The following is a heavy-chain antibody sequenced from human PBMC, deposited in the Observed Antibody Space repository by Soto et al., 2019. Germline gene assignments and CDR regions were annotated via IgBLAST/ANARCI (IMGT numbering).Heavy chain of an antibody. Sequence: QVQLVESGGGVVQPGRSLRLSCAASGFTFSSYAMHWVRQAPGKGLEWVAVIRYYGSTQYNADSVKGRFTISRDNSKNTLDLQMNSRRDEDTAVYYCARDGGSYSNVYSAFDIWGQGTMVTVSS. CDR1: GFTFSSYA. CDR3: ARDGGSYSNVYSAFDI. D-gene: IGHD5-18*01. V-gene: IGHV3-30-3*01. J-gene: IGHJ3*02. CDR2: IRYYGSTQ.